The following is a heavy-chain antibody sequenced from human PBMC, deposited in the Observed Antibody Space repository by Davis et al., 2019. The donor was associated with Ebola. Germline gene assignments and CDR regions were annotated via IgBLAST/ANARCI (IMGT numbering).Heavy chain of an antibody. V-gene: IGHV1-18*01. CDR2: ISAYNGNT. J-gene: IGHJ4*02. CDR3: ARDRNTMVRGDYFDY. Sequence: ASVKVSCKASGYTFTSYGISWVRQAPGQGLEWMGWISAYNGNTNYAQKLQGRVTMTTDTSTSTAYMELRSLRSEDTAVYYCARDRNTMVRGDYFDYWGQGTLVTVSS. CDR1: GYTFTSYG. D-gene: IGHD3-10*01.